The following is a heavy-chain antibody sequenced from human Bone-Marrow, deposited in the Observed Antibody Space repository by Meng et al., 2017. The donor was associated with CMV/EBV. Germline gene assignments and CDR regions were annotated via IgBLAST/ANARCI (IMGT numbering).Heavy chain of an antibody. CDR3: AKDYAVTTLIWESH. J-gene: IGHJ4*02. CDR1: GFTVSSNY. V-gene: IGHV3-21*04. D-gene: IGHD4-17*01. CDR2: ISSSSSYI. Sequence: GESLKISCAASGFTVSSNYMSWVRQAPGKGLEWVSSISSSSSYIYYADSVKGRFTISRDNAKNSLYLQMNSLRAEDTAVYYCAKDYAVTTLIWESHWGQGTLVTASS.